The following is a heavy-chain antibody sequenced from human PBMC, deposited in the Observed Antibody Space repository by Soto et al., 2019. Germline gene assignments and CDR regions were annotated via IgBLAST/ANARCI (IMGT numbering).Heavy chain of an antibody. CDR1: GGSISSSSYY. CDR2: IYYSGST. D-gene: IGHD5-12*01. Sequence: PSETLSLTCTVSGGSISSSSYYWGWIRQPPGKGLEWIGSIYYSGSTYYNPSLKSRVTISVDTSKNQFSLKLSSVTAADTAVYYCARLVATQEFDYWGQGTLVTVSS. CDR3: ARLVATQEFDY. V-gene: IGHV4-39*01. J-gene: IGHJ4*02.